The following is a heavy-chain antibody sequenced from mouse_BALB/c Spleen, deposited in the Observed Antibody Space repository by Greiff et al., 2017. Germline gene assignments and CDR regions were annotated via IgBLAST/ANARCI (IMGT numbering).Heavy chain of an antibody. CDR2: ISDGGSYT. J-gene: IGHJ4*01. CDR3: ARGYYGPYYAMDY. Sequence: EVKLVESGGGLVKPGGSLKLSCAASGFTFSDYYMYWVRQTPEKRLEWVATISDGGSYTYYPDSVKGRFTISRDNAKNNLYLQMSSLKSEDTAMYYCARGYYGPYYAMDYWGQGTSVTVSS. CDR1: GFTFSDYY. V-gene: IGHV5-4*02. D-gene: IGHD1-1*01.